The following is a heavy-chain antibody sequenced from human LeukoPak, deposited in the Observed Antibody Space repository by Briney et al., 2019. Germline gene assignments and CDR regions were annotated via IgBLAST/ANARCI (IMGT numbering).Heavy chain of an antibody. CDR3: AKDDGSGSYYSYGYGMDV. V-gene: IGHV3-23*01. CDR1: GFTFSSYE. CDR2: ISGSGGST. J-gene: IGHJ6*02. Sequence: GGSLRLSCAASGFTFSSYEMNWVRQAPGKGLEWVSAISGSGGSTYYADSVKGRFTISRDNSKNTLYLQMNSLRAEDTAVYYCAKDDGSGSYYSYGYGMDVWGQGTTVTVSS. D-gene: IGHD3-10*01.